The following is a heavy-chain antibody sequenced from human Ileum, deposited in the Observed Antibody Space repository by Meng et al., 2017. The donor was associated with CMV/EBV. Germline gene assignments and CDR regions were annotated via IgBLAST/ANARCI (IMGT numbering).Heavy chain of an antibody. V-gene: IGHV4-4*02. CDR3: GDPPAGY. J-gene: IGHJ4*02. CDR1: GGSLIGTNW. Sequence: QVQLQESGPGLVKPSGTLSLTCVVSGGSLIGTNWWNWVRQPPGRGLEWIGEIFHSGTTNYNPSLKSRTTISIDKSKNQFSLKLASVTAADTAVYFCGDPPAGYWGQGGLVTVSS. CDR2: IFHSGTT.